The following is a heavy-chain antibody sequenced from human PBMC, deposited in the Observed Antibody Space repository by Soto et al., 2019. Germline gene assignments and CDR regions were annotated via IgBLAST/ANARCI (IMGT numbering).Heavy chain of an antibody. V-gene: IGHV3-11*01. Sequence: GGSLRLSCAAPGFTFRDYYMSWIRQAPGKGLEWISYISISGSSIYYADSVKGRFTISRDDAKNSLYLQMNSLRAEDTAVYYCAKDIEPPGLFFDYWGQGTLVNVSS. CDR1: GFTFRDYY. CDR2: ISISGSSI. CDR3: AKDIEPPGLFFDY. D-gene: IGHD6-13*01. J-gene: IGHJ4*01.